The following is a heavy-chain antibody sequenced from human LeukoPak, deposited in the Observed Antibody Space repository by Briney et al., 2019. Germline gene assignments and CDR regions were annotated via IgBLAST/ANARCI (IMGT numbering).Heavy chain of an antibody. D-gene: IGHD3-10*01. CDR1: GFTFTNAW. CDR3: TTGPFDYYGSASYLADGMDV. J-gene: IGHJ6*02. CDR2: IKSKTDGGTT. Sequence: GGSLRLSCAASGFTFTNAWMSWVRQAPGKGLEWIGRIKSKTDGGTTDYTAPVKGRFTISRDDSKNTLYLQMNSLKTEDTAVYYCTTGPFDYYGSASYLADGMDVWGQGTTVTVSS. V-gene: IGHV3-15*01.